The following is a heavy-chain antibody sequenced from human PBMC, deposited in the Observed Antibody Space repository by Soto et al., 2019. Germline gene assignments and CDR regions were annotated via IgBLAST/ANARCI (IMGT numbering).Heavy chain of an antibody. V-gene: IGHV1-46*01. D-gene: IGHD4-4*01. CDR2: INPSGGST. CDR1: GYTFASYY. CDR3: ARDAPMTTVTTLDSGRDAFDI. Sequence: ASVKVSCKASGYTFASYYMHWVRQAPGQGLEWMGIINPSGGSTSYAQKFQGRVTMTRDTSTSTAYMELSSLRSEDTAVYYCARDAPMTTVTTLDSGRDAFDIWGQGTMVTVSS. J-gene: IGHJ3*02.